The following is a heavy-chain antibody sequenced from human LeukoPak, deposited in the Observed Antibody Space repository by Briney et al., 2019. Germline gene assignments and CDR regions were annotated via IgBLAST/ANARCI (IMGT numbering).Heavy chain of an antibody. J-gene: IGHJ4*02. D-gene: IGHD4-17*01. CDR1: GFTFSYFW. CDR2: INTDGSYS. Sequence: GGSLGLSCAASGFTFSYFWMHWFRQTPGKGLVWVSCINTDGSYSTYADSVKGRFTIPRDNVRNTLYLQMNSLRAEDSAVYYCARDFDGPRASDYWGQGISVTVSS. V-gene: IGHV3-74*01. CDR3: ARDFDGPRASDY.